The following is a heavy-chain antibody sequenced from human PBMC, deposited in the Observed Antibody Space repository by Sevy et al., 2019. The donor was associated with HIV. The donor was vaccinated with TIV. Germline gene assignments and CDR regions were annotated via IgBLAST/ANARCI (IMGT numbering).Heavy chain of an antibody. V-gene: IGHV3-11*04. J-gene: IGHJ6*03. CDR3: ARLRTAAAGTFYMDV. D-gene: IGHD6-13*01. Sequence: GGSLRLSCAASGFTFSDYYMSWIRQAPGKGLEWVSYISSSGSTIYYADSVKGRFTISRDNAKNSLYLQMNSLRAEDTAVYYCARLRTAAAGTFYMDVWGKGTTVTVSS. CDR2: ISSSGSTI. CDR1: GFTFSDYY.